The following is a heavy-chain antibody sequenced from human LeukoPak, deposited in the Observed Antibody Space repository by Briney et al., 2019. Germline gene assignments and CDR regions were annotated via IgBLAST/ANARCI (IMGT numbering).Heavy chain of an antibody. D-gene: IGHD2-2*01. CDR1: GGSISSGGYY. CDR2: IYYSGST. V-gene: IGHV4-31*03. CDR3: ARYPFDLGASSTSRGVLWIDP. Sequence: KASETLSLTCTVSGGSISSGGYYWSWIRQHPGKGLEWIGYIYYSGSTYYNPSLKSRVTISVDTSKNQFSLKLSSVTAADTAVYYCARYPFDLGASSTSRGVLWIDPWGQGTLVTVSS. J-gene: IGHJ5*02.